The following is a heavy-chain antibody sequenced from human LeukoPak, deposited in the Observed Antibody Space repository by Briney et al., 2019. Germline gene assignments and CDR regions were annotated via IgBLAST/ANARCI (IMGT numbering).Heavy chain of an antibody. D-gene: IGHD2-21*01. CDR1: GFSLSSYA. V-gene: IGHV3-23*01. J-gene: IGHJ4*02. Sequence: GGSLRLSCAASGFSLSSYAMSWVRQAPGKGLEWVSAISVSGNTYHADSVKGRFTISRDSSKNTLYLQMNRLRAEDAAVYYCAKAPVTTCSGAYCYPFDYWGQGTLVTVSS. CDR2: ISVSGNT. CDR3: AKAPVTTCSGAYCYPFDY.